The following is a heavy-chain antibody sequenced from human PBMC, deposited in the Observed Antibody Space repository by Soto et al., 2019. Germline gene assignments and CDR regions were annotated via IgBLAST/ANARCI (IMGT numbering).Heavy chain of an antibody. CDR3: ATGPWGPYYDILTGYYYAYYFDY. V-gene: IGHV1-24*01. Sequence: ASVKVSCKVSGYTLAELSMHWVRQAPGKGLEWMGGFDPEDGETIYAQKFQGRVTMTEDTSTDTAYMELSSLRSEDTDVYYCATGPWGPYYDILTGYYYAYYFDYWGHGTLVTVSS. CDR2: FDPEDGET. D-gene: IGHD3-9*01. CDR1: GYTLAELS. J-gene: IGHJ4*01.